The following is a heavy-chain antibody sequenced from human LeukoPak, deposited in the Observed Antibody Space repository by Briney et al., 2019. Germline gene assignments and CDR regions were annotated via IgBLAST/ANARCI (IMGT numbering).Heavy chain of an antibody. CDR1: GGSFSGYY. V-gene: IGHV4-34*01. CDR3: ARASIVAAGP. Sequence: PSETLSLTCAVYGGSFSGYYWSWIRQPPGKGLEWIGEINHSGSTNYNPSLKSRVTISVDTSKNQYSLKLSSVTAADTAVYYCARASIVAAGPWGQGTLVTVSS. CDR2: INHSGST. J-gene: IGHJ5*02. D-gene: IGHD6-13*01.